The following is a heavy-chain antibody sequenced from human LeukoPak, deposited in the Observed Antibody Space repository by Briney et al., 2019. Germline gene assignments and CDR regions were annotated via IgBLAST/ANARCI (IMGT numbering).Heavy chain of an antibody. J-gene: IGHJ4*02. Sequence: GRSLRLSCAASGFTFSSYGMHWVRQAPGKGLEWVAVISYDGSNQYYADSVKGRFTISRGNSKNALSLQMNGLRADDTAVYYCAKDSVAAAGTAGLLDYWGQGTLVTVSS. CDR2: ISYDGSNQ. D-gene: IGHD6-13*01. CDR3: AKDSVAAAGTAGLLDY. CDR1: GFTFSSYG. V-gene: IGHV3-30*18.